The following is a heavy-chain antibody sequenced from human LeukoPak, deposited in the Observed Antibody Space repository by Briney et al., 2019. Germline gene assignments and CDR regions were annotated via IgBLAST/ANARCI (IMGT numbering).Heavy chain of an antibody. CDR2: IDWDDDK. V-gene: IGHV2-70*12. CDR1: GFSLSTSGMR. CDR3: AHRGYSNYLCWDY. J-gene: IGHJ4*02. Sequence: SGPTLVNPTQTLTLTCTFSGFSLSTSGMRVSWIRQPPGKALEWLARIDWDDDKFYSTSLKTRLTISKDTSKNQVVLTMINMDPEDTATYYCAHRGYSNYLCWDYWGQGTLVTVSS. D-gene: IGHD4-11*01.